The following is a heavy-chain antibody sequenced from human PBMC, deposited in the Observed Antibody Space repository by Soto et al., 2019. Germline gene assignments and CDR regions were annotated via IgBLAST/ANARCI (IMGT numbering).Heavy chain of an antibody. V-gene: IGHV3-23*01. Sequence: SGGSLRLSCAASGFTFSSYAMSWVRQAPGKGLEWVSAISGSGGSTYYADSVKGRFTISRDNSKNTLYLQMNSLRAEDTAVYYCAKDLVVVVAASVAYYYGMDVWGQGTTVTVSS. CDR2: ISGSGGST. D-gene: IGHD2-15*01. CDR1: GFTFSSYA. CDR3: AKDLVVVVAASVAYYYGMDV. J-gene: IGHJ6*02.